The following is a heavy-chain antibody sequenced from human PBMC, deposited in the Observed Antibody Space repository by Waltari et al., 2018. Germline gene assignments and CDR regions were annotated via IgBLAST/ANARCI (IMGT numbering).Heavy chain of an antibody. CDR3: ARDRLYCSGGSCGPGWFDP. V-gene: IGHV3-7*01. J-gene: IGHJ5*02. D-gene: IGHD2-15*01. CDR1: GFTFSSYW. Sequence: EVQLVESGGGLVQPGGSLRLSCAASGFTFSSYWMSWVRPAPGKGLEWVANIKQDGSEKYYVDSVKGRFTISRDNAKNSLYLQMNSLRAEDTAVYYCARDRLYCSGGSCGPGWFDPWGQGTLVTVSS. CDR2: IKQDGSEK.